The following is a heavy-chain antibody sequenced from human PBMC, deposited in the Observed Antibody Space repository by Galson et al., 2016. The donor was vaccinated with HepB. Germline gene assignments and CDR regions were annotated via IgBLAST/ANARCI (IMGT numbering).Heavy chain of an antibody. V-gene: IGHV5-51*01. J-gene: IGHJ3*02. Sequence: QSGAEVKKPGDSLKISCKTSGYSFTNYWIGWVRQMPGKGLEWMGIIYLGDSDTTYSPSFQGQVTISADKSISTAYLQWSSLKASDTAMYYCARIGPYFFDKEQGFDIWGQGTMVTVSS. CDR2: IYLGDSDT. D-gene: IGHD3-22*01. CDR1: GYSFTNYW. CDR3: ARIGPYFFDKEQGFDI.